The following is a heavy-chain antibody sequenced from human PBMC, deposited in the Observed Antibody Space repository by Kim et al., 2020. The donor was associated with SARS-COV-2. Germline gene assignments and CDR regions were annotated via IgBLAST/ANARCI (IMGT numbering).Heavy chain of an antibody. V-gene: IGHV5-51*01. CDR1: GYAFSNYW. Sequence: GESLKISCEASGYAFSNYWIGWVRQKPGQGLEWMGIVYPGDSDTKYDPSFQGQVTITADKSISTAYLYWSSQKASDSAIYYCARPTYTGVSVSFDSWGPG. D-gene: IGHD2-8*02. J-gene: IGHJ4*02. CDR3: ARPTYTGVSVSFDS. CDR2: VYPGDSDT.